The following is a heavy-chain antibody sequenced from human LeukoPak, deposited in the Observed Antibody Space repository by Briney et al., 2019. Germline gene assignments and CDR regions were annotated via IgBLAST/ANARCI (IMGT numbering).Heavy chain of an antibody. V-gene: IGHV3-23*01. CDR2: ISGSGSGT. CDR3: AKNYDFWSGIGSYFDY. CDR1: GFTFSSYA. Sequence: GGSLRLSCAASGFTFSSYAVSWVRQAPGKGLEWVSVISGSGSGTYYADSVKGRFTISRDNSKNTLYLQMNSLRAEDTAVYYCAKNYDFWSGIGSYFDYWGQGTLVTVSS. D-gene: IGHD3-3*01. J-gene: IGHJ4*02.